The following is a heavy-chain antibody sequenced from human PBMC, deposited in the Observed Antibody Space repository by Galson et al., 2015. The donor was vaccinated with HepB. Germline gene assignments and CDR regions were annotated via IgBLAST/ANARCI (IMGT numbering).Heavy chain of an antibody. CDR1: GGSISSSSYY. CDR2: IYYSGST. V-gene: IGHV4-39*01. Sequence: SLTCTVSGGSISSSSYYWGWIRQPPGKGLEWIGSIYYSGSTYYNPSLKSRVTISVDTSKNQFSLKLSSVTAADTAVYYCARHFYSSGWYGSYYFDYWGQGTLVTVSS. CDR3: ARHFYSSGWYGSYYFDY. J-gene: IGHJ4*02. D-gene: IGHD6-19*01.